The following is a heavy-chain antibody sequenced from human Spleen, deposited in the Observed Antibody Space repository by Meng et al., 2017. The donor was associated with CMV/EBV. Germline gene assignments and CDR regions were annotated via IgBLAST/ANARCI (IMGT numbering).Heavy chain of an antibody. Sequence: GESLKISCAASGFTVDTYHMSWVRQAPGKGLEWVSVIHSGGGTSYADYVKGRFTVSRDNAKNSLYLQMDSLRAEDTAIYYCARDRGYSHGYAFDYWGQGTLVTVSS. J-gene: IGHJ4*02. CDR3: ARDRGYSHGYAFDY. V-gene: IGHV3-53*01. CDR1: GFTVDTYH. CDR2: IHSGGGT. D-gene: IGHD5-18*01.